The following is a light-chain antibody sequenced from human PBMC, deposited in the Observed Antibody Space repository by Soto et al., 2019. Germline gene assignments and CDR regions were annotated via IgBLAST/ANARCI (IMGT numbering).Light chain of an antibody. CDR2: GAS. J-gene: IGKJ1*01. V-gene: IGKV3-20*01. CDR3: QQYGSSPRT. Sequence: EIVLTQSPGTLSLSPGERATLSFRASQSVSSSYLAWYQQKPGQAPRLLIYGASSRATGIPDRFSGGGSGTDFTLTISRLEPEDFAVYYCQQYGSSPRTFGQGTKVDI. CDR1: QSVSSSY.